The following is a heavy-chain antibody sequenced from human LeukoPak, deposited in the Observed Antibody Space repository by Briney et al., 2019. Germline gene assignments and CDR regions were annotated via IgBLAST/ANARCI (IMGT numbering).Heavy chain of an antibody. J-gene: IGHJ4*02. D-gene: IGHD4-17*01. V-gene: IGHV4-4*02. Sequence: TESLMCALSVHSMTICNWWGWVRQPPGKGLEWIGEMYHRWDTTYNPCFKIPSNISVDKSKNQFSLNVKSVTAADAAVYYCARRGDYGDYPFDYWGQGTLVTVSS. CDR1: VHSMTICNW. CDR3: ARRGDYGDYPFDY. CDR2: MYHRWDT.